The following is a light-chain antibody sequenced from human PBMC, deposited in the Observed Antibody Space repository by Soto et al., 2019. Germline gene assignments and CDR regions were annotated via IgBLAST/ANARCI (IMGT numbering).Light chain of an antibody. V-gene: IGKV3-20*01. CDR2: DAS. J-gene: IGKJ1*01. CDR3: QHYGYSTWT. Sequence: EIVLTQSPGTLSVSPGERATLSCRASQSVTSSHLAWFQQKPGQAPRLLIFDASSRATGIPDRFSGSGSGTDFSLTISRLEAEDFAVYYCQHYGYSTWTFGQGTKVDIK. CDR1: QSVTSSH.